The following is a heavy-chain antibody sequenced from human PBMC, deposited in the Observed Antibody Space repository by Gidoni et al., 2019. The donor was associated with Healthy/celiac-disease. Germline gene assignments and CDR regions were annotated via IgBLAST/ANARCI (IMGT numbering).Heavy chain of an antibody. CDR1: GSTFTSYA. CDR2: INAGNGNT. J-gene: IGHJ4*02. V-gene: IGHV1-3*01. D-gene: IGHD3-16*02. CDR3: ARYSSTFGGVIVLYYFDY. Sequence: QVQLVQSGAEVKKPGASVMVSCKASGSTFTSYAMPWVRPAPGQRLEWMGWINAGNGNTKYSQKFQVRVTITRDTSASTAYMELSSLSSEDTAVYYCARYSSTFGGVIVLYYFDYWGQGTLVTVSS.